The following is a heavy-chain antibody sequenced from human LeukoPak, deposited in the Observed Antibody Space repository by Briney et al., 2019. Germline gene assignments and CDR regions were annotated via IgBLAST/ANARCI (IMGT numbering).Heavy chain of an antibody. V-gene: IGHV1-18*01. CDR3: ARAGVYSYGSGSYYNDEGNWFDP. D-gene: IGHD3-10*01. CDR1: RYTFTSYG. J-gene: IGHJ5*02. CDR2: ISAYNGNT. Sequence: ASVTVSCKASRYTFTSYGISWVRQAPGQGLEWMGWISAYNGNTNYAQKLQGRVTMTRDTSTSTAYMELRSLRSDNTAVYYCARAGVYSYGSGSYYNDEGNWFDPWGQGTLVTVSS.